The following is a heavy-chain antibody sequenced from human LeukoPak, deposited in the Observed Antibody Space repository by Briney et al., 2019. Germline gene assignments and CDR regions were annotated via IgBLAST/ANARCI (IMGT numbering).Heavy chain of an antibody. V-gene: IGHV4-39*01. CDR3: ARHEYYGLEAGFDY. D-gene: IGHD3-10*01. CDR2: IYYSGST. Sequence: SETLSLTCTVSGGSISSSSYYWGWIRRPPGKGLEWIGNIYYSGSTYYNPSLKSRVTISVDTSKNQFSLKLSSVNAADTAVYYCARHEYYGLEAGFDYWGQGTLVTVSS. J-gene: IGHJ4*02. CDR1: GGSISSSSYY.